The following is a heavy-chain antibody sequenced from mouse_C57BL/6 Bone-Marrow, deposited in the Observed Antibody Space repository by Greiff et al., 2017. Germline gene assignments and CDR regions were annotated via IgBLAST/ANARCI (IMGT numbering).Heavy chain of an antibody. CDR1: GFNIKDYY. CDR3: ARGPYYSNSAY. Sequence: EVQRVEPGAELVKPGASVKLSCTASGFNIKDYYMHWVKQRTEQGLARIGRIDPEDGETIYAPKFQGKATITADTSSNTAYLQLSSLTSEDTAVYYCARGPYYSNSAYWGQGALVTVSA. CDR2: IDPEDGET. D-gene: IGHD2-5*01. J-gene: IGHJ3*01. V-gene: IGHV14-2*01.